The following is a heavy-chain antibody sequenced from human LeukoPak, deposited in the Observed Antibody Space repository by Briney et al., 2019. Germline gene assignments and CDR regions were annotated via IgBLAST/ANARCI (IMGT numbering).Heavy chain of an antibody. CDR2: ISYDGSNK. D-gene: IGHD3-22*01. CDR1: GFTFSSYA. V-gene: IGHV3-30-3*01. J-gene: IGHJ4*02. Sequence: GGSLRLSCAASGFTFSSYAMHWVRQAPGKGLEWVAVISYDGSNKYYADSVKGRFTISRDNSKNTLYLQMNSLRAEDTAVYYCARWGSYYDGSGYFMVEYYFDYWGQGTLVTVSS. CDR3: ARWGSYYDGSGYFMVEYYFDY.